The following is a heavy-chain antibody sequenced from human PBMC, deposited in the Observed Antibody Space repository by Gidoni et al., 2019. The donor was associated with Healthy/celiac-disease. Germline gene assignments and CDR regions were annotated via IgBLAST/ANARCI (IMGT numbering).Heavy chain of an antibody. Sequence: QVQLVQSGADVKKPGASVKVSCKASGYTFTSYAMHWVRQAPGQRLEWMGWINAGNGNTKYSQKFQGRVTITRDTSASTAYMELSSLRSEDTAVYYCARFTQYYDYVWGSYRGDAFDIWGQGTMVTVSS. CDR2: INAGNGNT. V-gene: IGHV1-3*01. J-gene: IGHJ3*02. CDR3: ARFTQYYDYVWGSYRGDAFDI. D-gene: IGHD3-16*02. CDR1: GYTFTSYA.